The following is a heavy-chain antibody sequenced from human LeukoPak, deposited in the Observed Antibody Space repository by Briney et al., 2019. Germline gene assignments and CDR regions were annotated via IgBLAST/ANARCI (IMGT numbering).Heavy chain of an antibody. Sequence: SETLSLTCTVSGGSISSYYCSWIRQPPGKGLEWTGYIYTSGSTNYNPSLKSRFTISVDTSKNQFSLKLSSVTAADTAVYYCARLRTYYDILTGYYMGYYFDYWGQGTLVTVSS. J-gene: IGHJ4*02. CDR3: ARLRTYYDILTGYYMGYYFDY. CDR2: IYTSGST. D-gene: IGHD3-9*01. CDR1: GGSISSYY. V-gene: IGHV4-4*09.